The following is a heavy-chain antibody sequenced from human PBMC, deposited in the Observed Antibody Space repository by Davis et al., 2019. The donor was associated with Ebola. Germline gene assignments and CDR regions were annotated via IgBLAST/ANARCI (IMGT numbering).Heavy chain of an antibody. CDR2: ININTGNP. D-gene: IGHD2-2*01. CDR1: GYSFATYG. J-gene: IGHJ6*04. CDR3: ARSSYTWYFSGMDV. Sequence: ASVKVSCKASGYSFATYGMNWVRQAPGQGLEWMGWININTGNPTYAQGFTGRFVFSLDTSVSTAYLQITSLKAEDTAVYYCARSSYTWYFSGMDVWGKGTTVTVSS. V-gene: IGHV7-4-1*02.